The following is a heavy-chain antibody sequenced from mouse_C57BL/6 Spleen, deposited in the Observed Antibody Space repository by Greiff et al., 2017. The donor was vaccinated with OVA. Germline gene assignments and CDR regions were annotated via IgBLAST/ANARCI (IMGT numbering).Heavy chain of an antibody. V-gene: IGHV2-2*01. Sequence: VMLVESGPGLVQPSQSLSITCTVSGFSLTSYGVHWVRQSPGKGLEWLGVIWSGGSTDYNAAFISRLSISKDNSKSQVFFKMNSLQADDTAIYYCAGITSWYFDVWGTGTTVTVSS. CDR3: AGITSWYFDV. D-gene: IGHD1-1*01. J-gene: IGHJ1*03. CDR1: GFSLTSYG. CDR2: IWSGGST.